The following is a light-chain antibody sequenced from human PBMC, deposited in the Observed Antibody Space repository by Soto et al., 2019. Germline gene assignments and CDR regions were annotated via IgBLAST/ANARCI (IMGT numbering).Light chain of an antibody. V-gene: IGLV2-14*01. CDR3: SSYTSSDTPYV. CDR2: VNS. J-gene: IGLJ1*01. CDR1: SSDVGDYKY. Sequence: QSALTQPASVSGSPGQSITISCTGTSSDVGDYKYVSWYQQHPDKAPKLIIFVNSNRPSGISNRFSASKSGNTASLTISGLQAEDEADYYCSSYTSSDTPYVFGTSTKLTVL.